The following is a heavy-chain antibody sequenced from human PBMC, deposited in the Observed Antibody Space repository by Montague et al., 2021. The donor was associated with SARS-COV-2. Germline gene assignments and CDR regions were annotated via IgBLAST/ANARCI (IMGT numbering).Heavy chain of an antibody. V-gene: IGHV4-59*13. D-gene: IGHD3-16*02. CDR3: ARSVVGGTYRHTRWFDP. CDR1: GDSMRSSY. CDR2: TYYSGVA. J-gene: IGHJ5*02. Sequence: SETLSLTCTVSGDSMRSSYWNWIRQPPGKGLEYIVYTYYSGVANYNPSLRSRVTISLDASKNQFSLNLRSVTAADTAVYYCARSVVGGTYRHTRWFDPWGQGTLVTVFS.